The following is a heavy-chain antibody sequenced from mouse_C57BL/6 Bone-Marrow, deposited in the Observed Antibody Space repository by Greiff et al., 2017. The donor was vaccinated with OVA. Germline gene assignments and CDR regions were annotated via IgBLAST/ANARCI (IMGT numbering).Heavy chain of an antibody. CDR3: AADSHGYY. J-gene: IGHJ2*01. Sequence: QVHVKQSGPELVKPGASVKLSCKASGYTFTSYDINWVKQRPGQGLEWIGWIYPRDGSTKYNEKFKGKATLTVDTSSSTAYMELHSLTSEDSAVYFCAADSHGYYWGQGTTLTVSS. D-gene: IGHD3-2*01. CDR1: GYTFTSYD. V-gene: IGHV1-85*01. CDR2: IYPRDGST.